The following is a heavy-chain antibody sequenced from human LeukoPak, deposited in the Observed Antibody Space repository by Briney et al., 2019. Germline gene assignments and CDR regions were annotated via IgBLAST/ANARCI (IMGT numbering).Heavy chain of an antibody. V-gene: IGHV1-69*13. D-gene: IGHD5-12*01. CDR3: AREGDYSGYDLGAYTSEFDY. J-gene: IGHJ4*02. CDR1: GGTFSSYA. Sequence: ASVKVSCKASGGTFSSYAISWVRQAPGQGLEWMGGIIPIFGTANYAQEFQGRVTITADESTSTAYMELSSLRSEDTAVYYCAREGDYSGYDLGAYTSEFDYWGQGTLVTVSS. CDR2: IIPIFGTA.